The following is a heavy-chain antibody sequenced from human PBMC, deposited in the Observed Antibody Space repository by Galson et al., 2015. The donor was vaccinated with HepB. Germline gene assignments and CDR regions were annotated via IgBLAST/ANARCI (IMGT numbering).Heavy chain of an antibody. D-gene: IGHD3-3*01. Sequence: SVKVSCRASGYTFTSYYMHWVRQAPGQGLEWMGIINPSGGSTSYAQKFQGRVTMTRDTSTSTVYMELSSLRSEDTAVYYCARPSRRITIFEYYGMDVWGQGTTVTVSS. J-gene: IGHJ6*02. CDR3: ARPSRRITIFEYYGMDV. CDR1: GYTFTSYY. V-gene: IGHV1-46*01. CDR2: INPSGGST.